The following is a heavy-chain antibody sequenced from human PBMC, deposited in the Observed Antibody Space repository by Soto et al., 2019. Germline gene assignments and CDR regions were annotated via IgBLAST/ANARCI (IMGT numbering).Heavy chain of an antibody. J-gene: IGHJ4*02. Sequence: TMSLTCSVSGGSISSGGYYWNWIRQHPGKGLEWIGYIYYIGSTYYNPSLKSRVTISVDRSKNQFSLKLSSVTAADTAGYYCARGQVVAAQHWGQGTLVTVS. CDR1: GGSISSGGYY. V-gene: IGHV4-31*03. CDR2: IYYIGST. CDR3: ARGQVVAAQH. D-gene: IGHD2-15*01.